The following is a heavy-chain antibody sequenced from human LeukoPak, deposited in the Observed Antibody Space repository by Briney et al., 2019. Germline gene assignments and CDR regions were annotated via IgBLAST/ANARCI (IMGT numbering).Heavy chain of an antibody. D-gene: IGHD5-18*01. CDR2: IYYSGST. V-gene: IGHV4-59*01. J-gene: IGHJ4*02. CDR3: ARGLAMGFFYY. Sequence: PSETLSLTCTVSGGSISSYYWSWIRQPPGKGLEWIGYIYYSGSTNYNPSLKSRVTISVDTSKNQFSLKLSSVTAADTAVYYCARGLAMGFFYYWGQGTLVTVSS. CDR1: GGSISSYY.